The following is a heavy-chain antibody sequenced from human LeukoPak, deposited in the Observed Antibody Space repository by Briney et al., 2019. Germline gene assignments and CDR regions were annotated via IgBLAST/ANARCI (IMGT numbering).Heavy chain of an antibody. V-gene: IGHV1-24*01. Sequence: GASVRVSCKVSGYTLTELSMHWVRQAPGKGLEWMGGFDPEDGETIYAQKFQGRVTMTEDTSTDTAYMELSSLRSEDTAVYYCATMTTTTHAGEYWGQGTLVTVSS. CDR2: FDPEDGET. D-gene: IGHD1-1*01. CDR1: GYTLTELS. CDR3: ATMTTTTHAGEY. J-gene: IGHJ4*02.